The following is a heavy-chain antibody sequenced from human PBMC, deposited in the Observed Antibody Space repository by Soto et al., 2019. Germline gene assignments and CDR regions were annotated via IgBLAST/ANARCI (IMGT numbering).Heavy chain of an antibody. V-gene: IGHV4-30-4*01. CDR1: GGSISSGDYY. D-gene: IGHD3-22*01. CDR3: ASYAPAITMTLDP. Sequence: SETLSLTCTVSGGSISSGDYYWSWIRQPPGKGLEWIGYIYYSGSTYYNPSLKSRVTISVDTSKNQFSLKLSSVTAADTAVYYCASYAPAITMTLDPCGQGTLVTVYS. J-gene: IGHJ5*02. CDR2: IYYSGST.